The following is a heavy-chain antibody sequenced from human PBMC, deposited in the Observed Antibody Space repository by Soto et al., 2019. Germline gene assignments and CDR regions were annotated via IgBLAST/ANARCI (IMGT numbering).Heavy chain of an antibody. D-gene: IGHD4-17*01. CDR3: AKVYGDTDYGPIYYYYYGMDV. CDR2: ISGSGGST. Sequence: GGSLRLSCAASGFTFSSYAMSWVRQAPGKGLEWVSAISGSGGSTYYADPVKGRFTISRDNSNNTLYLQRNSLRAEDTAVYYCAKVYGDTDYGPIYYYYYGMDVWGQGTTVTVSS. CDR1: GFTFSSYA. J-gene: IGHJ6*02. V-gene: IGHV3-23*01.